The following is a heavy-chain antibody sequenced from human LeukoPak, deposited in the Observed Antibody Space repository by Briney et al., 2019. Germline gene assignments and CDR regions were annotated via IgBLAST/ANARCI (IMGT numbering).Heavy chain of an antibody. Sequence: SETLSLTCTVSGGSISSYYWSWIRQPPGKGLEWIGYIYYSGSTNYNPSLKSRVTISVDTSKNQFSLKLSSVTAADTAVYYCARGYYYDSSFDPWGQGTLVTVSS. CDR3: ARGYYYDSSFDP. D-gene: IGHD3-22*01. V-gene: IGHV4-59*01. CDR2: IYYSGST. CDR1: GGSISSYY. J-gene: IGHJ5*02.